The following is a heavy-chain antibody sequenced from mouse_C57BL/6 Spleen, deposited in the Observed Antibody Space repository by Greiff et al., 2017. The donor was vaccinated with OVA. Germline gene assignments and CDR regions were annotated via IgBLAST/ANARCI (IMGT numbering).Heavy chain of an antibody. CDR2: IYPGSGST. J-gene: IGHJ3*01. D-gene: IGHD2-3*01. CDR3: ARRDGYYPGFAY. CDR1: GYTFTSYW. Sequence: QVQLKQPGAELVKPGASVKMSCKASGYTFTSYWITWVKQRPGQGLEWIGDIYPGSGSTNYNEKFKSKATLTVDTSSSTAYMQLSSLTSEDSAVYYCARRDGYYPGFAYWGQGTLVTVSA. V-gene: IGHV1-55*01.